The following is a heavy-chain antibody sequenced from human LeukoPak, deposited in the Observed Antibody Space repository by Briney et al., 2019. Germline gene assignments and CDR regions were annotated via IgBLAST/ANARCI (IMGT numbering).Heavy chain of an antibody. J-gene: IGHJ6*02. V-gene: IGHV3-74*01. CDR3: ARVRSGSSAGNYGMDV. CDR2: INSDGSGT. Sequence: GGSLRLSCAASGFTFSSYAMHWVRQAPGKGLVWVSRINSDGSGTSYADSVKGRFTISRDNAKNTLYVQMNSLRVEDTAVYYCARVRSGSSAGNYGMDVWGQGTTVTVSS. CDR1: GFTFSSYA. D-gene: IGHD1-26*01.